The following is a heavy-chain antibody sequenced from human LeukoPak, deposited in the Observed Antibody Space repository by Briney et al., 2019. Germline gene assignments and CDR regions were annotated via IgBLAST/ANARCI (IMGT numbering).Heavy chain of an antibody. CDR2: INTNTGNP. CDR3: ARGLWFGELSEFSP. Sequence: ASVKVSCKASGYTFTSYAMNWVRQAPGQGLEWMGWINTNTGNPTYAQGFTGRFVFSLDTSVSTAYLQISSLKAEDTAVYYCARGLWFGELSEFSPWGQGTLVTVSS. V-gene: IGHV7-4-1*02. J-gene: IGHJ5*02. CDR1: GYTFTSYA. D-gene: IGHD3-10*01.